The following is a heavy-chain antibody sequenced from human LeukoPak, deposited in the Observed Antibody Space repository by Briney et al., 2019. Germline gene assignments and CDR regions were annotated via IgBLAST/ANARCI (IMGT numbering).Heavy chain of an antibody. CDR2: MNPNSGNT. Sequence: ASVKVSCKASGYTFTSYDINWVRQATGQGLEWMGWMNPNSGNTGYAQKFQGRVTMTRNTSISTAYMELSSLRSEDTAVYYCARVSAVSPNSYYYYGMDVWGQGTTVTVSS. J-gene: IGHJ6*02. CDR1: GYTFTSYD. CDR3: ARVSAVSPNSYYYYGMDV. D-gene: IGHD5/OR15-5a*01. V-gene: IGHV1-8*01.